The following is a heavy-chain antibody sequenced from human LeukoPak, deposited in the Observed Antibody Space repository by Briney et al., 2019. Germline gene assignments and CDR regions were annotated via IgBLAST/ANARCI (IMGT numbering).Heavy chain of an antibody. CDR2: IYYNGNT. D-gene: IGHD4-23*01. J-gene: IGHJ4*02. V-gene: IGHV4-39*01. CDR1: GGSISSSDYY. Sequence: SETLCLTCTVSGGSISSSDYYWGWMPQPPGERLEWIGTIYYNGNTYYNPSLQSRVIISVDAPKHQCSLERTSVTAPDSAVYYCARTVGTHRFDYWGQGILVTVSS. CDR3: ARTVGTHRFDY.